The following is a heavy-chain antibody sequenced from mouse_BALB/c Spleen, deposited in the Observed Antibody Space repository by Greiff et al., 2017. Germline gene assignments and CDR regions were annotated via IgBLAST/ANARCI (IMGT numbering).Heavy chain of an antibody. CDR3: ARSDYDGAWFAY. CDR2: ISSGGST. CDR1: GFTFSSYA. Sequence: EVQGVESGGGLVKPGGSLKLSCAASGFTFSSYAMSWVRQTPEKRLEWVASISSGGSTYYPDSVKGRFTISRDNARNILYLQMSSLRSEDTAMYYCARSDYDGAWFAYWGQGTLVTVSA. D-gene: IGHD2-4*01. J-gene: IGHJ3*01. V-gene: IGHV5-6-5*01.